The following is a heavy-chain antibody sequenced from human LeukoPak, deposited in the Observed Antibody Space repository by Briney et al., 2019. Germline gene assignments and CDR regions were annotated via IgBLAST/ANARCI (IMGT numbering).Heavy chain of an antibody. Sequence: SETLSLTCTVSGGSMSSYYWGWIRQPPGKGREWIGSIYYSGNTYHNPSLKSRVTISVDTSKSQFSLKVSSVTAADTAVYFCARHPAGPRPNAFWGQGTLVTVSS. J-gene: IGHJ4*02. CDR3: ARHPAGPRPNAF. D-gene: IGHD2-2*01. V-gene: IGHV4-39*01. CDR2: IYYSGNT. CDR1: GGSMSSYY.